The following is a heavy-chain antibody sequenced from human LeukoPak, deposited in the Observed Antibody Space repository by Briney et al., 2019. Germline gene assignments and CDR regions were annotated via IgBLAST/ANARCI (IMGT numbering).Heavy chain of an antibody. J-gene: IGHJ4*02. D-gene: IGHD3-22*01. V-gene: IGHV3-21*01. CDR3: ARDSYDSSGYYFDY. CDR2: SSSSSSYI. Sequence: PGGSLTLSCAASGFTFSSYSMNWVRQPPGQGLEWVSSSSSSSSYIYYADSVKGRFTISRDNAKNSLYLQMNSLRAEDTAVYYCARDSYDSSGYYFDYWGQGTLVTVSS. CDR1: GFTFSSYS.